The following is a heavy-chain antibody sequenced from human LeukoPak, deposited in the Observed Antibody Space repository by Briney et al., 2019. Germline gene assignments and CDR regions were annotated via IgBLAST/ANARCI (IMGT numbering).Heavy chain of an antibody. V-gene: IGHV3-30*02. Sequence: GGSLRLSCAASGFTFSSYGMHWVRQAPGKGLERVAFIRYDGSNKYYADSVKGRFTISRDNSKNTLYLQMNSLRAEDTAVYYCAKDLGLWFGELPNPFDYWGQGTLVTVSS. CDR1: GFTFSSYG. D-gene: IGHD3-10*01. CDR2: IRYDGSNK. J-gene: IGHJ4*02. CDR3: AKDLGLWFGELPNPFDY.